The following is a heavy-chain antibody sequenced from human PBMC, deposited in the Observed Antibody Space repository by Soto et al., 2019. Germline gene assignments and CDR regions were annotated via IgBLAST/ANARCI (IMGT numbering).Heavy chain of an antibody. V-gene: IGHV4-38-2*02. CDR2: IFHIGTT. CDR3: ARDLVDYGGMDV. J-gene: IGHJ6*02. CDR1: GYSISSGYY. Sequence: SETLSLTCAVSGYSISSGYYWGWIRQPPGKGLEWIGNIFHIGTTYYNPSLQSRVTISVDTSKNQFSLKLSSVTAADTAVYYCARDLVDYGGMDVWGQGTTVTVSS. D-gene: IGHD2-8*02.